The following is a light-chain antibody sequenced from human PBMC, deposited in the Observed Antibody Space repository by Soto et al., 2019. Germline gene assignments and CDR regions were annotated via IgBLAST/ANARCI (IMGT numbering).Light chain of an antibody. CDR1: QAISSN. Sequence: EIVMTQSPATLSVSRGERATLSCGANQAISSNLAWYQQKPGQAPRLLIYGASTRATGIPDRFSGSGSGTEFTLTISSLQSEDFAVYYCQHYNNWLGTFGGGTKVDI. CDR2: GAS. V-gene: IGKV3-15*01. J-gene: IGKJ4*01. CDR3: QHYNNWLGT.